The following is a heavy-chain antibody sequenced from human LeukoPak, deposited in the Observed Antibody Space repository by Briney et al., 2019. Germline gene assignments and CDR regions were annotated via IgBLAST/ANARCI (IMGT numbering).Heavy chain of an antibody. J-gene: IGHJ4*02. CDR3: ARHWAYCSGGTCYSFDD. CDR1: GGSISSSSHY. V-gene: IGHV4-39*01. CDR2: IYYSGST. D-gene: IGHD2-15*01. Sequence: SETLSLTCIVSGGSISSSSHYWGWIRQPPGKGLEWIGSIYYSGSTYYSPSLKSRVTISVDMSKNQFSLKLRSVTAADTAVYHCARHWAYCSGGTCYSFDDWGQGALATVSS.